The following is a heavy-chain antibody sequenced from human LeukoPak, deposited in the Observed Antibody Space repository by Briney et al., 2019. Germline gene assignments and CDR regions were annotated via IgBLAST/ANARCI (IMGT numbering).Heavy chain of an antibody. CDR3: AKDRGYGEHEPFES. CDR1: GFTFSDYA. Sequence: GRSLRLSCVGSGFTFSDYAIHWVRQAPGKGLEWVAVASHDEVGKQFADSVKGRFTLSRDNSRDSLHLQMNRLRDEDMGVYYCAKDRGYGEHEPFESWGQGSQVTVSS. J-gene: IGHJ4*02. CDR2: ASHDEVGK. V-gene: IGHV3-30*18. D-gene: IGHD4-17*01.